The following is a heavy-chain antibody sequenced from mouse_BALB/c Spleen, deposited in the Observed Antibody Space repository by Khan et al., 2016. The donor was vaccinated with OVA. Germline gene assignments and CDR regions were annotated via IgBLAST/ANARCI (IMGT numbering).Heavy chain of an antibody. D-gene: IGHD1-1*01. V-gene: IGHV2-6-7*01. CDR1: GFSLTGYG. J-gene: IGHJ4*01. CDR2: RWGDGST. Sequence: QVQLKQSGPGLVAPSQSLSITCTVSGFSLTGYGVNWVRQPPGKGLEWLGLRWGDGSTDYNLVLKSILSISKDNSKSQAFLKMNSLQTDDTARYYCARVTTVVDAMDYWGQGTSVTVSS. CDR3: ARVTTVVDAMDY.